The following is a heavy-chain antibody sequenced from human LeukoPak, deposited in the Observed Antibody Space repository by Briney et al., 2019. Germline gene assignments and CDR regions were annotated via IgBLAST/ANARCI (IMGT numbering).Heavy chain of an antibody. V-gene: IGHV3-43D*04. CDR3: AKAAYSSSWYREGNYYYYMDV. D-gene: IGHD6-13*01. Sequence: GGSLRLSCAASGFSFDDYAMHWVRQAPGKGLEWVSLISWDGGSTYYADSVKGRFTISRDKSKNSLYLQINSLRAEDTALYYCAKAAYSSSWYREGNYYYYMDVWGKGTTVTVSS. CDR2: ISWDGGST. CDR1: GFSFDDYA. J-gene: IGHJ6*03.